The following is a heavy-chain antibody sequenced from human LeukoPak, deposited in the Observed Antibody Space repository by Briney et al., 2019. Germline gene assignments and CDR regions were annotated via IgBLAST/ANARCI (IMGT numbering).Heavy chain of an antibody. CDR1: GGSISTYY. CDR2: IHYSGST. D-gene: IGHD6-19*01. V-gene: IGHV4-59*01. CDR3: ATQGIYSSGWYGAFDI. Sequence: SETLSLTCTVSGGSISTYYWSWIRQPPGKGLEWIGYIHYSGSTNYNPSLKSRITISIDTSKKQLSLKLSSVTAADTALYYCATQGIYSSGWYGAFDIWGQGTMVTVSS. J-gene: IGHJ3*02.